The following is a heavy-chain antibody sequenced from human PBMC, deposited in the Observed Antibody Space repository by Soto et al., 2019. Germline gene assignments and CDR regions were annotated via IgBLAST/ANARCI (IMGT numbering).Heavy chain of an antibody. CDR1: GDSVNSDVYY. J-gene: IGHJ5*01. Sequence: SETLSLTCTLSGDSVNSDVYYWSWIRQPTGKGLEWIGYIFYSGNTYYNPSLESRTALSVDTSKNHFSLKLSSMPAAHTAVHDCARANVTGLPAGRRGWLDCWGQGTLVPVYS. V-gene: IGHV4-30-4*01. CDR2: IFYSGNT. CDR3: ARANVTGLPAGRRGWLDC. D-gene: IGHD2-2*01.